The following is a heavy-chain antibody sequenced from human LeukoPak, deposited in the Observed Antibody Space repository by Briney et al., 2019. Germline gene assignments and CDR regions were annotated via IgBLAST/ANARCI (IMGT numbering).Heavy chain of an antibody. J-gene: IGHJ4*02. CDR2: IDTKTGNP. V-gene: IGHV7-4-1*02. CDR1: GYTFSSCA. CDR3: AREHYYGSGSYFDY. Sequence: ASVKVSCKASGYTFSSCAINWVRQAPGQGLEYMGWIDTKTGNPTYAQGFTGRFVFSLDTSVSTAYLQNSSLKAEDTAVYYCAREHYYGSGSYFDYWGQGTLVTVSS. D-gene: IGHD3-10*01.